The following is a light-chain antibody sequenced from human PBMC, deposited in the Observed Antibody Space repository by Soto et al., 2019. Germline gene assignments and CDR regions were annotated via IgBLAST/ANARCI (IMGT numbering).Light chain of an antibody. CDR1: QSISSW. CDR2: KAS. CDR3: QQYEAYPLT. V-gene: IGKV1-5*03. J-gene: IGKJ4*01. Sequence: DIQLTQSPSTRSASVGDRATITCRASQSISSWLAWYQQKPGKAPKLLVYKASSLESGVPSRFSGSGSGTESTLTISTLQPDDFATYYCQQYEAYPLTFGGGTKVEI.